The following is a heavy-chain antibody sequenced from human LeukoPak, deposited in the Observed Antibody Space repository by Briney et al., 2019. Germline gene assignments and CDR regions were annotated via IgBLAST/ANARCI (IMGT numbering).Heavy chain of an antibody. CDR1: GGTFSSYA. V-gene: IGHV1-69*05. J-gene: IGHJ4*02. Sequence: GASVKVSCKASGGTFSSYAISWVRQAPGQGLEWMGRIIPIFGTANYAQKFQGRVTITTDESTSTAYMELSSLRSEDTAVYYCAREPHYGGIDYWGQGTLVTVSS. D-gene: IGHD4/OR15-4a*01. CDR2: IIPIFGTA. CDR3: AREPHYGGIDY.